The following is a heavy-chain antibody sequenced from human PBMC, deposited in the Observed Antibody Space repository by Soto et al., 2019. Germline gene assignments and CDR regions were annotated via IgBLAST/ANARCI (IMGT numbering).Heavy chain of an antibody. J-gene: IGHJ4*02. CDR3: AKGTANWNFGYFDY. D-gene: IGHD1-7*01. Sequence: GGSLRLSCAASGFTFSSYAMTWVRQAPGKGLGWVSVIGGSGGGTYYADSVKGRFTISRDNSKNTLYLQMNSLRAEDTAVYYCAKGTANWNFGYFDYWGQGTLVTVSS. CDR1: GFTFSSYA. V-gene: IGHV3-23*01. CDR2: IGGSGGGT.